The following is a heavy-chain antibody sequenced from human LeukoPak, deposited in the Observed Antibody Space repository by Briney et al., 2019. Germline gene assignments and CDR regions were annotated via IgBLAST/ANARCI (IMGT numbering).Heavy chain of an antibody. CDR3: AHRLVYLDWLLSLRGRLSAGFDY. V-gene: IGHV2-5*02. CDR1: GFSLSTSGVG. Sequence: SGPTLVNPTQTLTLTCTFSGFSLSTSGVGVGWIRQPPGKALEWLALIYWDDYKRYSPSLKSRLTITKDTSKNQVVLTMTNMDPVDTATYYCAHRLVYLDWLLSLRGRLSAGFDYWGQGTLVTVSS. D-gene: IGHD3-9*01. J-gene: IGHJ4*02. CDR2: IYWDDYK.